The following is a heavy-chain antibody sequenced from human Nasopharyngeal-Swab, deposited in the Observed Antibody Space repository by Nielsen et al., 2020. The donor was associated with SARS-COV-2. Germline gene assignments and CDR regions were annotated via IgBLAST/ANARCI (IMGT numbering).Heavy chain of an antibody. J-gene: IGHJ4*02. Sequence: GESLKISCAASGFTFPSYAMHWVRQAPGKGLEWVAVISYDGSSSYYADSVKGRFIISRDNSKNTLYLRMNSLRAEDTAVYYCARGNGSYYLYIWDNWGQGTLVTVSS. V-gene: IGHV3-30*04. D-gene: IGHD1-26*01. CDR1: GFTFPSYA. CDR2: ISYDGSSS. CDR3: ARGNGSYYLYIWDN.